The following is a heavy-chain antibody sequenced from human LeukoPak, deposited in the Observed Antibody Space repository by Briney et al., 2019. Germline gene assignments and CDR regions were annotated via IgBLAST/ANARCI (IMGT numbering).Heavy chain of an antibody. Sequence: SSVKVSCKASGGTFSSYAISWVRQAPGQALQWMGGIIPIFGTANYAQKFQGRVTITADESTSTAYMELSSLRSEDTAVYYCASGLYCCGDCFRAHAFDIWGQGTMVTVSS. CDR3: ASGLYCCGDCFRAHAFDI. D-gene: IGHD2-21*02. CDR2: IIPIFGTA. J-gene: IGHJ3*02. CDR1: GGTFSSYA. V-gene: IGHV1-69*13.